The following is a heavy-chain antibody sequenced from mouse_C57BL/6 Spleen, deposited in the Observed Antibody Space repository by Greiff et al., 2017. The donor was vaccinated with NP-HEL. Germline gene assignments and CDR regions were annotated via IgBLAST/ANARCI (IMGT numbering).Heavy chain of an antibody. J-gene: IGHJ4*01. CDR3: ARNGGLRGYYYAMDY. CDR2: IWSGGST. V-gene: IGHV2-2*01. D-gene: IGHD2-4*01. CDR1: GFSLTSYG. Sequence: QVQLKESGPGLVQPSQSLSITCTVSGFSLTSYGVHWVRQSPGKGLEWLGVIWSGGSTDYNAAFISRLSISKDNSKSQVFFKMNSLQADDTAIYYCARNGGLRGYYYAMDYWGQGTSVTVSS.